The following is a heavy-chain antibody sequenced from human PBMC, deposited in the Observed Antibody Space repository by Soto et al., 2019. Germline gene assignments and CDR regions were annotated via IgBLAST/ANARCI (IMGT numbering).Heavy chain of an antibody. Sequence: EVQLVESGGGLVQPGGSLRLSCAASGFTFSSYWMHWVRQAPGKGLVWVSRINSDGSSTSYADSVKGRFTISRDNAKNTLYLQMNSLRDEDTAVYYCARDVSDVVVPAAIGEGYWGQGTLVTVSS. CDR2: INSDGSST. CDR3: ARDVSDVVVPAAIGEGY. CDR1: GFTFSSYW. D-gene: IGHD2-2*02. V-gene: IGHV3-74*01. J-gene: IGHJ4*02.